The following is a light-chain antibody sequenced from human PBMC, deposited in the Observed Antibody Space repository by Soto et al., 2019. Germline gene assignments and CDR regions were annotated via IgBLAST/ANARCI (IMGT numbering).Light chain of an antibody. CDR3: SSYTSSSTRV. CDR1: SSDVGGYKY. J-gene: IGLJ1*01. Sequence: QSALTQPASVSGSPGQSITISCTGTSSDVGGYKYVSWYPQHPGKAPKLMIYDIRNRPSGVSNRFSGSKSGNTASLTISGLQAEDEADYYCSSYTSSSTRVFGTGTKLTVL. CDR2: DIR. V-gene: IGLV2-14*03.